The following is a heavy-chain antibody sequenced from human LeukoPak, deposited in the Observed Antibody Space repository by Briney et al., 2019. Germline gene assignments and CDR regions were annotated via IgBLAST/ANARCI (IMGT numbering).Heavy chain of an antibody. Sequence: ASVKVSCKASGYTFTGYYMHWVRQAPGQGLEWMGIINPSGGSTSYAQKFQGRVTMTRDMSTSTVYMELSSLRSEDTAVYYCARDSTIFGNLPRHWGQGTLVTVSS. V-gene: IGHV1-46*01. CDR3: ARDSTIFGNLPRH. CDR1: GYTFTGYY. J-gene: IGHJ4*02. CDR2: INPSGGST. D-gene: IGHD3-3*01.